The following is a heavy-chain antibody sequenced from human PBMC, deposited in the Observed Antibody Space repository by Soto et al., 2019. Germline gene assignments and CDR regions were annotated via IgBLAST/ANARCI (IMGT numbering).Heavy chain of an antibody. CDR2: IYYSGST. V-gene: IGHV4-31*03. J-gene: IGHJ6*02. CDR1: GGSISSGGYY. D-gene: IGHD1-20*01. CDR3: AAPYNWNPDGYYYFGMDV. Sequence: TLSLTCTVSGGSISSGGYYWSWIRQHPGKGLEWIGYIYYSGSTYYNPSLKSRVTISVDTSKDQFSLKLSSVTAADTAVYYCAAPYNWNPDGYYYFGMDVWGQGTTVTVSS.